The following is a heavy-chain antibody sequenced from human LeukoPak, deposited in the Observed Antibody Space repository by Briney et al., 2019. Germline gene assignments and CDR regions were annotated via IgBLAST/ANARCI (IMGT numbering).Heavy chain of an antibody. V-gene: IGHV4-34*01. CDR2: INHSGST. D-gene: IGHD3-22*01. CDR1: GGSFSGYY. CDR3: ARGPYGSGYWDWYFDL. J-gene: IGHJ2*01. Sequence: KPSETLSLTCAVYGGSFSGYYWSWIRQPPGKGLEWIGEINHSGSTNYNPSLKSRVTISVDRSKNQFSLKLSSVTAADTAVYYCARGPYGSGYWDWYFDLWGRGTLVTVSS.